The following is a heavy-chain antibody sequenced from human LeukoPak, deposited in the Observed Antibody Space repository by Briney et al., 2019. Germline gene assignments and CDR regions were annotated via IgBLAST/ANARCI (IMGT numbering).Heavy chain of an antibody. J-gene: IGHJ4*02. Sequence: PSQTLSLTCAVSGGPISSGGYSWSWIRQPPGKGLEWIGYIYHSGSTYYNPSLKSRVTISVDRSKNQFSLKLSSVTAADTAVYYCASLSRGYWGQGTLVTVSS. CDR3: ASLSRGY. V-gene: IGHV4-30-2*01. CDR1: GGPISSGGYS. CDR2: IYHSGST.